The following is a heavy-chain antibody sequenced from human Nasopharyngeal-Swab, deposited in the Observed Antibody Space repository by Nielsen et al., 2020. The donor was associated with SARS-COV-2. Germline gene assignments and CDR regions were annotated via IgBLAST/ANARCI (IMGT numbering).Heavy chain of an antibody. CDR2: IYHSGST. CDR3: ARATSSTNCINDY. D-gene: IGHD2-2*01. Sequence: SETLSLTCTVFGYSISSGYYWGWIRQPPGKGLEWSGSIYHSGSTYYNPSLKTRVTISVDTSKNQFSLRLSSVTAADTAVYYCARATSSTNCINDYWGQGTLVTVSS. V-gene: IGHV4-38-2*02. J-gene: IGHJ4*02. CDR1: GYSISSGYY.